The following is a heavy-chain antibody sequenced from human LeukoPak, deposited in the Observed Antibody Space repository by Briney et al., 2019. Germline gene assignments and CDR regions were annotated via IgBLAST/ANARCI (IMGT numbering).Heavy chain of an antibody. CDR2: IYSGGST. D-gene: IGHD2-15*01. CDR3: ARDFCSAGSCYPDN. CDR1: GFTVSSNY. Sequence: GGSLRLSCAASGFTVSSNYMSWVRQAAGKGLEWVSVIYSGGSTYYADSVKGRFSISRDNSKNTLHLQMNSLRVEDTAVYYCARDFCSAGSCYPDNWGQGTLVTVSS. V-gene: IGHV3-66*01. J-gene: IGHJ4*02.